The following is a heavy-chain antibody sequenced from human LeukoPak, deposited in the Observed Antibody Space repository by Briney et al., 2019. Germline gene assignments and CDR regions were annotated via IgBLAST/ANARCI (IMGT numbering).Heavy chain of an antibody. CDR2: IKWDGGRT. Sequence: GGSLRPSCAASGFTFDDHGMSWVRQAPGKGLEWVSGIKWDGGRTGYADSVKGRFTISRDNAKNSVYLQMNSLRAEDTALYYCARHGSITMVRGRLRYYYMDVWGKGTTVTISS. CDR3: ARHGSITMVRGRLRYYYMDV. V-gene: IGHV3-20*04. J-gene: IGHJ6*03. CDR1: GFTFDDHG. D-gene: IGHD3-10*01.